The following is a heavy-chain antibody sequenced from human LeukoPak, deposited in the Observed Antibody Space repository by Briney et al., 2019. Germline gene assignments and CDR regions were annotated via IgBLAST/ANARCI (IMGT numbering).Heavy chain of an antibody. CDR2: IYYSGST. CDR1: GGSISSSSYY. V-gene: IGHV4-39*06. Sequence: SETLSLTCTVSGGSISSSSYYWGWIRQPPGKGLEWIGSIYYSGSTYYNPSLKSRVTISVDTSKNQFPLKLSPVTAADTAVYYCARVLAARTPENYYDSSGYPFWGQGTLVTVSS. J-gene: IGHJ4*02. CDR3: ARVLAARTPENYYDSSGYPF. D-gene: IGHD3-22*01.